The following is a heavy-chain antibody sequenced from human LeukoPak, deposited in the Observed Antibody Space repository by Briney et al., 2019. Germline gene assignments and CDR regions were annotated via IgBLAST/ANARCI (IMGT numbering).Heavy chain of an antibody. D-gene: IGHD3-10*01. CDR2: IYPGDSDT. Sequence: GESLKISCQTSGYSFTSYWIGWVRQMPGKGLEWMGFIYPGDSDTRYSPSFQGQVIISADKSISTAYLQWSSLKASDTAMYYCARSPWFGEFQGNWFDPWGQGTLVTVSS. CDR1: GYSFTSYW. V-gene: IGHV5-51*01. CDR3: ARSPWFGEFQGNWFDP. J-gene: IGHJ5*02.